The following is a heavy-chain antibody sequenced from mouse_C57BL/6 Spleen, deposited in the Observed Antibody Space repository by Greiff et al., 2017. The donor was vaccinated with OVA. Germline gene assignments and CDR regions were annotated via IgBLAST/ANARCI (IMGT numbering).Heavy chain of an antibody. CDR3: ARTGTWFAY. J-gene: IGHJ3*01. D-gene: IGHD4-1*01. CDR1: GYTFTGYW. V-gene: IGHV1-9*01. CDR2: ILPGSGST. Sequence: QLQQSGAELMKPGASVKLSCKATGYTFTGYWIEWVKQRPGHGLEWIGEILPGSGSTNYNEKFKGKATLTADKSSSTAYMELRSLTSEDSAVYFCARTGTWFAYWGQGTLVTVSA.